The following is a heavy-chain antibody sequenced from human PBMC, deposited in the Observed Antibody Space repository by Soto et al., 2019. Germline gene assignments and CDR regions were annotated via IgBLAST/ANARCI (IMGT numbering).Heavy chain of an antibody. V-gene: IGHV4-34*01. J-gene: IGHJ4*02. CDR3: ARQKMKYYDFWSGYYRGGFDY. CDR2: INHSGST. CDR1: GGSFSGYY. Sequence: SETLSLTCAVYGGSFSGYYWSWIRQPPGKGLEWIGEINHSGSTNYNPSLKSRVTISVDTSKNQFSLKLSSVTAADTAVYYCARQKMKYYDFWSGYYRGGFDYWGQGTLVTVSS. D-gene: IGHD3-3*01.